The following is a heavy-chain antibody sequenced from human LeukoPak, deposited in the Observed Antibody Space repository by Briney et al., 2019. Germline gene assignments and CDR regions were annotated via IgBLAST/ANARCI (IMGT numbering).Heavy chain of an antibody. V-gene: IGHV5-51*01. J-gene: IGHJ6*03. CDR1: GYSFTSYW. D-gene: IGHD4-17*01. CDR3: ATTVTTLQDYYYYMDV. Sequence: GESLKISCKGSGYSFTSYWIGWVRQMPGKGLEWMGIIYPGDSDTRYSPSLQGQVTISADKSISTAYLQWSSLKASDTAMYYCATTVTTLQDYYYYMDVWGKGTTVTVSS. CDR2: IYPGDSDT.